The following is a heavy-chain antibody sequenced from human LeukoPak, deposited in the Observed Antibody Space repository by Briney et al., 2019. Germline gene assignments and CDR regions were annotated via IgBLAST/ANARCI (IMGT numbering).Heavy chain of an antibody. V-gene: IGHV4-39*01. CDR3: ARQIVVVVVAAPGWFDP. J-gene: IGHJ5*02. Sequence: PSETLSLTCTVSGGSISSSSYYWGWIRQPPGKGLELIGRIYYSGSAYYNPSLKSRVTISVDTSKNQFSLTLSSVTAADTAVYYCARQIVVVVVAAPGWFDPWGQGTLVTVSS. CDR2: IYYSGSA. CDR1: GGSISSSSYY. D-gene: IGHD2-15*01.